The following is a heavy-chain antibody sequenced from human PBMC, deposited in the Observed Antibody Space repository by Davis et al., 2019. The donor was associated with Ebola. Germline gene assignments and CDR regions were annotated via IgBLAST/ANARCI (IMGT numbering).Heavy chain of an antibody. D-gene: IGHD1-1*01. J-gene: IGHJ6*02. CDR3: ARRTAGITLSFYAMDV. Sequence: DSVKGRFTISRDNAKDSLFLQMDSLRAEDTAVYYCARRTAGITLSFYAMDVWGQGTTVTVSS. V-gene: IGHV3-21*01.